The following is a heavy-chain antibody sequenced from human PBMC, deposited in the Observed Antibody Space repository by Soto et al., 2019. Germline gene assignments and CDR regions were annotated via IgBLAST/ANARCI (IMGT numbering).Heavy chain of an antibody. Sequence: SETLSLTCTVSGGSISSSSYYWGWIRQPPGKGLEWIGSIYYSGSTYYNPSLKSRVTISVDTSKNQFSLKLSSVTAADTAVYYCARINFWSGYYAPGFDYWGQGTLVTVSS. D-gene: IGHD3-3*01. CDR1: GGSISSSSYY. V-gene: IGHV4-39*01. CDR3: ARINFWSGYYAPGFDY. CDR2: IYYSGST. J-gene: IGHJ4*02.